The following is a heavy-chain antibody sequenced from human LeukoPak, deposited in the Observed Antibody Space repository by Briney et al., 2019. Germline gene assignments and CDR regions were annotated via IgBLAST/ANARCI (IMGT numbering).Heavy chain of an antibody. CDR2: INPNNGDS. Sequence: ASVKVSCKASGYTFTGYYVHWLRQAPGQGLEWMGRINPNNGDSNFAQKFQGRVTMTRDTSISTVYMDLSRLRSDDTAVYYCARMSSPLQYNWFDPWGQGTLVTVSS. CDR1: GYTFTGYY. V-gene: IGHV1-2*06. J-gene: IGHJ5*02. CDR3: ARMSSPLQYNWFDP. D-gene: IGHD1-14*01.